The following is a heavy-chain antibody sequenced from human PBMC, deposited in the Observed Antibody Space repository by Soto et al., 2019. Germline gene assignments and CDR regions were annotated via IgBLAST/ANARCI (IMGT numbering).Heavy chain of an antibody. CDR1: GFTLSSYW. CDR3: AREEADSSADLIDP. Sequence: EVQLVESGGGLVQPGGSLRLSCAASGFTLSSYWMSWVRNAPGKGLEWVTNIKQDGREKYYMDYVNGRFTTSRDNAKKSLYLQMNSLRAEDTAVYYCAREEADSSADLIDPWGQGTLVTVSS. CDR2: IKQDGREK. D-gene: IGHD6-19*01. V-gene: IGHV3-7*01. J-gene: IGHJ5*02.